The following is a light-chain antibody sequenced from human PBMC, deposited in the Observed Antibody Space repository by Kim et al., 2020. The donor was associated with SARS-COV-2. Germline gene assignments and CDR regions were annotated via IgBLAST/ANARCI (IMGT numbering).Light chain of an antibody. CDR2: GKN. CDR1: SLRSYY. CDR3: NSRDSSGNHWV. J-gene: IGLJ3*02. V-gene: IGLV3-19*01. Sequence: SSELTQDPAGSVALGQTVRITCQGDSLRSYYASWYQQKPGQAPVLVIYGKNNRPSGIPDRFSGSSSGNTASLTITGAQAEDEADYYCNSRDSSGNHWVFGGGTKLTVL.